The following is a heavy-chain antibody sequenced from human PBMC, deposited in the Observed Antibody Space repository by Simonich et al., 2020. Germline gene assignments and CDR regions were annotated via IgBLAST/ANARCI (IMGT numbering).Heavy chain of an antibody. CDR3: ARKRFLEWFFDY. CDR1: GFTFGSYS. CDR2: SSSSSSYI. D-gene: IGHD3-3*01. V-gene: IGHV3-21*01. J-gene: IGHJ4*02. Sequence: EVQLVESGGGLVKPGGSLRLSCAALGFTFGSYSENWVRQAPGKGQEGGSSSSSSSSYIYYADSGKGRFTSSRANAKNSLYLQMNSLRAEDTAVYYCARKRFLEWFFDYWGQGTLVTVSS.